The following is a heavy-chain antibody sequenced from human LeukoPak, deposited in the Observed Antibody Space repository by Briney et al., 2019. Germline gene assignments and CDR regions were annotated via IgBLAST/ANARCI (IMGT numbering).Heavy chain of an antibody. Sequence: GGSLRLSCAASGFTFSSYAMSWVRQAPGRGLEWVSAISGSGGSTYYADSVKGRFTISRDNSKNTLYLQMNSLRAEDTAVYYCAKIPPIPYGAYYFDYWGQGTLVTVSS. CDR1: GFTFSSYA. J-gene: IGHJ4*02. D-gene: IGHD4/OR15-4a*01. CDR2: ISGSGGST. CDR3: AKIPPIPYGAYYFDY. V-gene: IGHV3-23*01.